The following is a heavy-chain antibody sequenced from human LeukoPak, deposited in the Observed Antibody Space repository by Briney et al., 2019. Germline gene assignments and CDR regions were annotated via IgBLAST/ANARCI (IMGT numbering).Heavy chain of an antibody. V-gene: IGHV3-7*01. D-gene: IGHD4-17*01. Sequence: WGSLRISLAAPGFTFSSYLITLVRPAPGKGLELVANIKQDGSEKYYVDSVKGRFTISRDNAKNSLYLQMNSLRAEDTAVYYCARMGRYGDYDYWGQGTLVTVSS. CDR1: GFTFSSYL. J-gene: IGHJ4*02. CDR3: ARMGRYGDYDY. CDR2: IKQDGSEK.